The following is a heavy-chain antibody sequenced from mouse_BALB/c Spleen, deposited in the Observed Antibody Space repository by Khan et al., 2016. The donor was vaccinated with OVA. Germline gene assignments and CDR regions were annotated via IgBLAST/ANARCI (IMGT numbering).Heavy chain of an antibody. Sequence: EVKLLESGPSLVKPSQTLSLTCSVTGDSITSGFWNWIRKFPGNKFEYLGYITYSGNIYYNPSLKSRISITRDTSKSQYSLQLNSVTTEDTATYYCARSYGSWAMDYWGQGTSVTVSS. CDR3: ARSYGSWAMDY. D-gene: IGHD1-1*01. CDR2: ITYSGNI. CDR1: GDSITSGF. V-gene: IGHV3-8*02. J-gene: IGHJ4*01.